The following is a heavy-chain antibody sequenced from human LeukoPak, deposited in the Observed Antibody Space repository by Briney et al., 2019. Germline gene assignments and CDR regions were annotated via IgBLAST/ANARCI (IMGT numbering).Heavy chain of an antibody. J-gene: IGHJ4*02. D-gene: IGHD4-17*01. CDR2: INSDGSST. Sequence: GGSLRLSCAASGFTFSSYWMHWVRQAPGKGLVWVSRINSDGSSTSYADSVKGRFTISRDNAKNTLYLQMNSLGAEDTAVYYCARGPTVTSDFDYWGQGTLVTVSS. CDR1: GFTFSSYW. CDR3: ARGPTVTSDFDY. V-gene: IGHV3-74*01.